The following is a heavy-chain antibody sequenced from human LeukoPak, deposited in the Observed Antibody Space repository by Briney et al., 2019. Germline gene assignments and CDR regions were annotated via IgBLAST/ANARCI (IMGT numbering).Heavy chain of an antibody. CDR3: ARGGCYDSSGYYEVFNY. J-gene: IGHJ4*02. CDR1: GYTFTSYD. V-gene: IGHV1-8*01. CDR2: MNPNSGNT. Sequence: ASVKVSCKASGYTFTSYDINWVRQATGQGLEWMGWMNPNSGNTGYAQKFQGRVTMTRNTSISTAYMELSSLRSEDTAVYYCARGGCYDSSGYYEVFNYWGQGTLVTVSS. D-gene: IGHD3-22*01.